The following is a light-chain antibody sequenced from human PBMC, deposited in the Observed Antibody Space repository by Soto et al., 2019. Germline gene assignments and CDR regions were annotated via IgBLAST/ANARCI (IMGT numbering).Light chain of an antibody. CDR1: QSVSSY. CDR3: QQRSNWPPTT. J-gene: IGKJ5*01. V-gene: IGKV3-11*01. CDR2: DAS. Sequence: IMLTQSPATLSLSPGERATLSCRASQSVSSYLAWYQQKPGQAPRLLIYDASNRATGIPARFSGSGSGTDFTLTISSLEPEDFAVYYCQQRSNWPPTTFGQGTRPEIK.